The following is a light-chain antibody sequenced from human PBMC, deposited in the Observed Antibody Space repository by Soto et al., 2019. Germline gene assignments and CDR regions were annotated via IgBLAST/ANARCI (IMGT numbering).Light chain of an antibody. Sequence: IVQTQSPLSLPVTPGEPVSLSCRYSRSILHSNGYIYLNWYLQKPGQAPQLLIYVGSSRASGVPDRFSGSGSGTDFTLKISRVQAEDFGVYYCVQGIHSPLTFGRGTKVDI. CDR3: VQGIHSPLT. CDR1: RSILHSNGYIY. CDR2: VGS. J-gene: IGKJ4*01. V-gene: IGKV2-28*01.